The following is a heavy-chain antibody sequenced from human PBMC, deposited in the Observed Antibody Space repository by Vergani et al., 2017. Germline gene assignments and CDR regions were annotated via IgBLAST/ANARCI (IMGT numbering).Heavy chain of an antibody. CDR1: GFTLSNYD. CDR2: IQFDGSNQ. V-gene: IGHV3-30*02. J-gene: IGHJ4*02. Sequence: QVQLVESGGGVVQRGGSLRLSCATSGFTLSNYDMQWIRQGPGKGLEFVAFIQFDGSNQYYADTVKGRFTFSRDFSKNTLYLQINSLRTDDTATYYCAKHFRGWGIDYWGQGTQVIVSS. D-gene: IGHD3-16*01. CDR3: AKHFRGWGIDY.